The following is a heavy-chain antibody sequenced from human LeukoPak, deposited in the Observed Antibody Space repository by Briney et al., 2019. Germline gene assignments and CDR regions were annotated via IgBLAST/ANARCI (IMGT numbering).Heavy chain of an antibody. J-gene: IGHJ4*02. CDR2: ISGSGGDT. V-gene: IGHV3-23*01. CDR1: GFTFASYT. Sequence: GGSLRLSCAASGFTFASYTMTWVRQAPGKGLEWVSAISGSGGDTYFADSVRGRFTISRDNSKNTLYLQMNRLRPVDSAVYYCAKGTEGGHDYWGQGTLVTVSS. D-gene: IGHD2-15*01. CDR3: AKGTEGGHDY.